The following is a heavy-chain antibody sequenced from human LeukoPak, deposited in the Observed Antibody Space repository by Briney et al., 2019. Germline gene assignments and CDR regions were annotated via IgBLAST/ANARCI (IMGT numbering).Heavy chain of an antibody. CDR2: IKQDGTEK. CDR1: GFTFSDYW. CDR3: ARGGWSGDAFDI. D-gene: IGHD3-10*01. Sequence: GGSLRLSCAVSGFTFSDYWMSWVRQAPGKGLEWVANIKQDGTEKYYVDSVKGRFTISRDNAKNSLYLQMNSLRAEDTAVYYCARGGWSGDAFDIWGQGTMVTVSS. J-gene: IGHJ3*02. V-gene: IGHV3-7*04.